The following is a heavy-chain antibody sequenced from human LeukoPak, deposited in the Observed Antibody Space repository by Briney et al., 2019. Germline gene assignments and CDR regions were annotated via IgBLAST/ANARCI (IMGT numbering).Heavy chain of an antibody. D-gene: IGHD2-2*01. CDR1: GGSISSYY. Sequence: SETLSLTCTASGGSISSYYWSWIRQPPGKGLEWIGYIYYSGSTNYNPSLKSRVTISVDTSKNQFSLKLRSVTAADTAVYYCARMYCSSSSCYPGDYWGQGTLVTVSS. CDR2: IYYSGST. CDR3: ARMYCSSSSCYPGDY. J-gene: IGHJ4*02. V-gene: IGHV4-59*01.